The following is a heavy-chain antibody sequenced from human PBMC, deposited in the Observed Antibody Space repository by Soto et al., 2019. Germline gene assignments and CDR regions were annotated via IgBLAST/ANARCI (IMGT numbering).Heavy chain of an antibody. J-gene: IGHJ4*02. CDR2: ISAYNGNT. CDR1: GYTFTSYG. CDR3: ARVYSGYDSQYYFDY. V-gene: IGHV1-18*01. D-gene: IGHD5-12*01. Sequence: QVQLVQSGAEVKKPGASVKVSCKASGYTFTSYGISWVRQAPGQGLEWMGWISAYNGNTNYAQKLRGRVTMTTDTSTSTAYMELRSLRSDDTAVYYCARVYSGYDSQYYFDYWGQGTLVTVSS.